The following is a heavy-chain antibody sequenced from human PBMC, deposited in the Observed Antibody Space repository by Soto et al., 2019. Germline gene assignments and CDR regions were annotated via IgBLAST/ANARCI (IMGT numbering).Heavy chain of an antibody. V-gene: IGHV3-21*01. D-gene: IGHD2-21*02. Sequence: GGSLRLSCEASGFSFSTYSMHWVRQAPGKGLEWVSSIGRRSDIYYADSVKGRFTISRDNAKNSVSLQMNSLRDEDTAVYYCARGETAWPLAYGLDVWGQGTKVTVSS. CDR1: GFSFSTYS. J-gene: IGHJ6*02. CDR2: IGRRSDI. CDR3: ARGETAWPLAYGLDV.